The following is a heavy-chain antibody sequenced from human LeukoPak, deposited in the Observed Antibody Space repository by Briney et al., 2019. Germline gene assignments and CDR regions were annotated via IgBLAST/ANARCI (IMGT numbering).Heavy chain of an antibody. Sequence: GGSLRLSCAASGFTFSSHAMSWVRQAPGKGLEWGSGISGSGGSTNYADSVKGRFTISRDNSKTTLYLQMNSLRAEDPAVYYCAKVRGTGDSRYFDYWGQGTLVTVSS. CDR1: GFTFSSHA. V-gene: IGHV3-23*01. D-gene: IGHD7-27*01. CDR2: ISGSGGST. CDR3: AKVRGTGDSRYFDY. J-gene: IGHJ4*02.